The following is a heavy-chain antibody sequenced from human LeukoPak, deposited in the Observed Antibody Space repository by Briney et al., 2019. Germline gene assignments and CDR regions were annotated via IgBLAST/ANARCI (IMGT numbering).Heavy chain of an antibody. Sequence: GGALRLSCAASGFSFRTYSMNWVRPAPRKGRERVSSITSSSSYIYYADSVKGRFTISRDNAKNSLFLQMNSLRVEDTAVYYCARARATVTNGEFDTWGQGTLVTVSS. CDR2: ITSSSSYI. D-gene: IGHD4-17*01. CDR3: ARARATVTNGEFDT. J-gene: IGHJ4*02. CDR1: GFSFRTYS. V-gene: IGHV3-21*01.